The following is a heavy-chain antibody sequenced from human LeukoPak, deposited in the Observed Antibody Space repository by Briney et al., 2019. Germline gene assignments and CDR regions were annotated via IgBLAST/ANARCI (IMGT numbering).Heavy chain of an antibody. CDR2: IKKDGSVK. Sequence: GGSLRLSCVASGFSFSDSWMSWVRQAPGKGLEWVADIKKDGSVKDYVDSVKGRFTISRDNAKNSLYLQMDSLRAEDTAVYYCASYTNWVAGDVWGQGTTVSVSS. J-gene: IGHJ6*02. CDR3: ASYTNWVAGDV. CDR1: GFSFSDSW. D-gene: IGHD7-27*01. V-gene: IGHV3-7*01.